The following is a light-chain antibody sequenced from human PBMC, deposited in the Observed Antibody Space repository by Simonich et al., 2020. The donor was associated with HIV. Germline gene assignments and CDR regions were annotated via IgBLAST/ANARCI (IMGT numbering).Light chain of an antibody. J-gene: IGKJ1*01. Sequence: EIVLTQSPDFHSVTPKEKVTITCRASQSIGSSLHWSQQKPDQSPTLLIKVASPSMSGVPSRFGGSGSGTDFTLTINSLEPEDASTYYCHQSSNLWTFGRGTKVEIK. CDR1: QSIGSS. CDR2: VAS. V-gene: IGKV6-21*02. CDR3: HQSSNLWT.